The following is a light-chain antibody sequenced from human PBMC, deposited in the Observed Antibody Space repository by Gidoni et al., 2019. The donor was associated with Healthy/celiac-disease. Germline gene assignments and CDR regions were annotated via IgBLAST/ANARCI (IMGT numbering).Light chain of an antibody. CDR3: QQYNNWLT. CDR1: QSVSSN. CDR2: GAS. V-gene: IGKV3-15*01. J-gene: IGKJ1*01. Sequence: EIVMTQSPATLSVSPGERATLPCRTSQSVSSNLAWYQQKPGQAPRLLIYGASTRATGIPARFSGSGSGTEFTLTISSLHSEDFAVYYCQQYNNWLTFGQGTKVEIK.